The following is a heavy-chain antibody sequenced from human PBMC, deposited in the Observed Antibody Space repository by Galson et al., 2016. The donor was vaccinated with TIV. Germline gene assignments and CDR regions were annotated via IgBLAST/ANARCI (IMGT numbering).Heavy chain of an antibody. CDR3: TTVRLRGSGGMDV. CDR1: GYNFTDYY. CDR2: VDPEDGQT. V-gene: IGHV1-69-2*01. D-gene: IGHD2-8*01. Sequence: VKVSCKVSGYNFTDYYLHWMQQDPGKGFEWMGHVDPEDGQTKYAPKFQGRVTMSADTSTDTAYMELTSLRSEDTAIYFCTTVRLRGSGGMDVWGQGTTVIVSS. J-gene: IGHJ6*02.